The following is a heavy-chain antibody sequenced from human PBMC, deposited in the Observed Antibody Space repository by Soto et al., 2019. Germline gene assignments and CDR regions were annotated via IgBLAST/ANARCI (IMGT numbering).Heavy chain of an antibody. CDR1: GGSISSYY. D-gene: IGHD1-26*01. Sequence: SETLSLTCTVSGGSISSYYWSWIRQPPGKGLEWIGYIYYSGDTSYNPSLKSRVTISIDTSKNQFSLKLSSVTAADTAVYYCARGGIVGATNDYWGQGTLVTVSS. J-gene: IGHJ4*02. CDR2: IYYSGDT. CDR3: ARGGIVGATNDY. V-gene: IGHV4-59*01.